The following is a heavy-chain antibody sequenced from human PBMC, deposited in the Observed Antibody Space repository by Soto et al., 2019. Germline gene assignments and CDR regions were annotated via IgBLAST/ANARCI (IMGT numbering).Heavy chain of an antibody. CDR3: ANDGGTGKYYDY. D-gene: IGHD2-8*02. CDR1: GFTFNTYG. V-gene: IGHV3-30*18. J-gene: IGHJ4*02. CDR2: IAYDGSNR. Sequence: QVQLVESGGGVVQPGRSLRLSCAASGFTFNTYGMHWVRQAPGKGLEWVSVIAYDGSNRYYADSVKGRFTISRDNSKNTLYLQMNSLRPEDTAVYYCANDGGTGKYYDYWGQGTLVTVSS.